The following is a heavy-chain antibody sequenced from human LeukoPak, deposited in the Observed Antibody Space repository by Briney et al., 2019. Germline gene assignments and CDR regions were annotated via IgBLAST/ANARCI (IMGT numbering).Heavy chain of an antibody. Sequence: GQSLTISCKGSAYSFTIYWIRWVRHMPVKGLEWIGIIYPVDSDTRYSPSFQCKVTISSAKSITTTHLHCSSLKASDTAMYFCARREFWSGVYYFDYWGQGTLVTVSS. V-gene: IGHV5-51*01. J-gene: IGHJ4*02. CDR1: AYSFTIYW. D-gene: IGHD3-3*01. CDR3: ARREFWSGVYYFDY. CDR2: IYPVDSDT.